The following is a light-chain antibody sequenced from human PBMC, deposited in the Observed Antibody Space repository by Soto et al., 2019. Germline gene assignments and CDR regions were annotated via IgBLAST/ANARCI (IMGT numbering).Light chain of an antibody. V-gene: IGLV1-40*01. CDR3: QSYDSSLSGGVV. CDR2: GNS. CDR1: SSNIGAGYY. J-gene: IGLJ2*01. Sequence: QSVLTQPPSVSGAPGQRVTISCTGSSSNIGAGYYVHWYQQLPGTAPKLLIYGNSNRPSGVPDRFSGSKSGTSASLAITGLQAEDEADYYCQSYDSSLSGGVVFGGGTKLTVL.